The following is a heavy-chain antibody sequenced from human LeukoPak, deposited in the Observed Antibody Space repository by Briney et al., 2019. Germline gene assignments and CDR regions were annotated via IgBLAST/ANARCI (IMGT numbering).Heavy chain of an antibody. J-gene: IGHJ6*02. CDR2: INPNSGGT. CDR3: ARDQDIVVVVAATPLYYYGMDV. CDR1: GYTFTGYY. V-gene: IGHV1-2*02. Sequence: ASVKVSCKASGYTFTGYYMHWVRQAPGQGLEWMGWINPNSGGTNYAQKFQGRVTTTRDTSISTAYMELSRLRSDDTAVYYCARDQDIVVVVAATPLYYYGMDVWGQGTTVTVSS. D-gene: IGHD2-15*01.